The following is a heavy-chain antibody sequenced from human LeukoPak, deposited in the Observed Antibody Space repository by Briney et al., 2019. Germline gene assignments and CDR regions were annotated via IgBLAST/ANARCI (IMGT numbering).Heavy chain of an antibody. CDR3: AKDRCSNGVGCYYYYMDV. CDR1: GFSFSGSA. D-gene: IGHD2-8*01. V-gene: IGHV3-30*04. CDR2: IQYDGSNE. Sequence: PGGSLRLSCAASGFSFSGSAIHWVRQASGKGLEWVAYIQYDGSNEQYADSVKGRFSISRDSSKNILYLQMNSLRAEDTAVYYCAKDRCSNGVGCYYYYMDVWGKGTTVTISS. J-gene: IGHJ6*03.